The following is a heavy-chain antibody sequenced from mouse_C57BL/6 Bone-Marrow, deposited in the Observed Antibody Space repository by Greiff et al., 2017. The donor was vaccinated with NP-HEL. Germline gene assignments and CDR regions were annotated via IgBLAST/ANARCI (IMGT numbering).Heavy chain of an antibody. V-gene: IGHV7-1*01. CDR1: GFTFSDFY. CDR3: ARDVYYYGSSYYWYFEV. D-gene: IGHD1-1*01. Sequence: EVKLVESGGGLVQSGRSLRLSCATSGFTFSDFYMEWVRQAPGKGLEWIAASRNKANDYTTEYSASVKGRFIVSRDTSQSILYLQMNALRAEDTAIYYCARDVYYYGSSYYWYFEVWGTGTTVTVSS. J-gene: IGHJ1*03. CDR2: SRNKANDYTT.